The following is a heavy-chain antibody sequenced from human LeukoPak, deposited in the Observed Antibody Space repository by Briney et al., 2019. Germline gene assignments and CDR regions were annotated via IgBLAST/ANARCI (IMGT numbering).Heavy chain of an antibody. D-gene: IGHD3-9*01. J-gene: IGHJ4*02. CDR1: GFTFSSYG. CDR2: IWYDGSNK. Sequence: GGSLRLSCAASGFTFSSYGMHWVRQAPGKGLEWVAVIWYDGSNKYYADSVKGRFTISRDNSKNTLYLQMNSLRAEDTAVYYCARGNYDILTGYHIGLDYWGQGTLVTVSS. CDR3: ARGNYDILTGYHIGLDY. V-gene: IGHV3-33*01.